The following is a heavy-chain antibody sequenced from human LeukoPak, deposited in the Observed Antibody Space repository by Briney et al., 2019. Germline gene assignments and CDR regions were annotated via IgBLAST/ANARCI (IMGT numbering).Heavy chain of an antibody. CDR3: ARGGPYLNYFDY. V-gene: IGHV4-34*01. Sequence: PSETLSLTCAVYGGSFSGYYWSWVRQPPGKGLEWIGEINHSGSTNYNPSLKSRVTISVDTPKNQFSLKLSSVTAADTAVYYCARGGPYLNYFDYWGQGTLVTVSS. CDR1: GGSFSGYY. J-gene: IGHJ4*02. CDR2: INHSGST.